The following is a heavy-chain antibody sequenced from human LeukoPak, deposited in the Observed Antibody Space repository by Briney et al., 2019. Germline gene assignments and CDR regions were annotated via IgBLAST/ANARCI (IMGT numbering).Heavy chain of an antibody. Sequence: ASVKVSCKASGYTFTSYDFNWVRQATGQRPGWMGWMSPNSGDTGYAQKFQDRVTMTRNTSISTAYMEPSSLRSDDTAVYYCARGPPNWGYDYWGPGTLVTVSS. CDR1: GYTFTSYD. V-gene: IGHV1-8*01. D-gene: IGHD7-27*01. CDR3: ARGPPNWGYDY. CDR2: MSPNSGDT. J-gene: IGHJ4*02.